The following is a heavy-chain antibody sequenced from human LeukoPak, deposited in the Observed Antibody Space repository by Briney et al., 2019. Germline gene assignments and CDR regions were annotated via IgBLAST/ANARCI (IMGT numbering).Heavy chain of an antibody. CDR3: AKIQGLSNSATDAYFDY. CDR1: GFTFSSYA. Sequence: GGSLRLSCAASGFTFSSYAMSWVRQAPGKGLEWVSVISGSGGSTHYADSVKGRFTISRDNSKNTLYLQMSSLRAEDTAVHYCAKIQGLSNSATDAYFDYWGQGTLVTVSS. D-gene: IGHD6-13*01. J-gene: IGHJ4*02. CDR2: ISGSGGST. V-gene: IGHV3-23*01.